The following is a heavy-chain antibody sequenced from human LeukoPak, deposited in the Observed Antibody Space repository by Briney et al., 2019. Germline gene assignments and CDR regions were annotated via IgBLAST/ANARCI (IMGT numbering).Heavy chain of an antibody. Sequence: GGSLRLSCAVSGVPFCSYWMRWVRQAPGKGLEWVARLRQDGRDIFRVDCVKGRFTISRDNAENSLDLQMNCVRAEDTAGYYCVRGDGTEKRYGVDVWGQGTTVTVSS. CDR3: VRGDGTEKRYGVDV. J-gene: IGHJ6*02. CDR1: GVPFCSYW. V-gene: IGHV3-7*01. CDR2: LRQDGRDI. D-gene: IGHD1-26*01.